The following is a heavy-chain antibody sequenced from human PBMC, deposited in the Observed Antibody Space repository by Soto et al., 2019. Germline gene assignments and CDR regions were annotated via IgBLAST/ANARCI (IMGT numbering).Heavy chain of an antibody. Sequence: SETLSLTCTVSGGSIRSYYWGWIRQPPGKGLEWIGYIYYIGSTNYNPSLKSRVTISIDTSKNQFSLKVSSVTAADTAVYYCARGSGPNDAFDIWGQGTMVTVSS. CDR1: GGSIRSYY. CDR3: ARGSGPNDAFDI. CDR2: IYYIGST. V-gene: IGHV4-59*01. J-gene: IGHJ3*02. D-gene: IGHD2-15*01.